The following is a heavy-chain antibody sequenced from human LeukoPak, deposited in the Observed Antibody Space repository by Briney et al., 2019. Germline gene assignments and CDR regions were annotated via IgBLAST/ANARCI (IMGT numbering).Heavy chain of an antibody. CDR3: AREVGSWDY. D-gene: IGHD2-15*01. CDR2: INPSDGGT. V-gene: IGHV1-46*01. Sequence: ASVKVSCKASGYTFTSYGVNWVRQAPGQGLEWMGVINPSDGGTTHAQKFKGRVTMTRDMSTSTVYMELSSLRSEDTAVYYCAREVGSWDYWGQGTLVTVSS. CDR1: GYTFTSYG. J-gene: IGHJ4*02.